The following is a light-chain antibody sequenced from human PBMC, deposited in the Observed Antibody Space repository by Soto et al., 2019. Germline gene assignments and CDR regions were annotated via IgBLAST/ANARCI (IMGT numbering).Light chain of an antibody. V-gene: IGKV3-15*01. Sequence: EIVMTQSPATLSVSPGGRATLSCRASQSVSSNLAWYQQKPGQAPRLLIYGASTRATGIPARFSGSGSGTEFTLTISSLQSEDFAVYYCQQYNNWRWTFGQGTKVDIK. CDR2: GAS. CDR1: QSVSSN. CDR3: QQYNNWRWT. J-gene: IGKJ1*01.